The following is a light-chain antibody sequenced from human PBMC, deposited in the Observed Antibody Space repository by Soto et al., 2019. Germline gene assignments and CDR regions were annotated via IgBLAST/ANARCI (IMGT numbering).Light chain of an antibody. CDR1: ESINSY. Sequence: DIQMTQSPSSLSASVEDRVIITCRASESINSYLNWYPQKPGKAPKLLIYAASSLQSGVPSRFSGSGSETVFTLTINNLQPEDSATYYCQQSYSRLVTFGQGTKVEI. V-gene: IGKV1-39*01. CDR3: QQSYSRLVT. J-gene: IGKJ1*01. CDR2: AAS.